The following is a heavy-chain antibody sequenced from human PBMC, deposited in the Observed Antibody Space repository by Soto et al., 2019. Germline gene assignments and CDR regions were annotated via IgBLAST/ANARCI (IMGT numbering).Heavy chain of an antibody. J-gene: IGHJ4*02. CDR3: ARGGNEGVPAADFDY. Sequence: SETLSLTCAVYGGSFSGYYWSWIRQPPGKGLEWIGEINHSGSTNYNPSLKSRVTISVDTSKNQFSLKPSSVTAADTAVYYCARGGNEGVPAADFDYWGQGTLVTVSS. V-gene: IGHV4-34*01. CDR1: GGSFSGYY. D-gene: IGHD2-2*01. CDR2: INHSGST.